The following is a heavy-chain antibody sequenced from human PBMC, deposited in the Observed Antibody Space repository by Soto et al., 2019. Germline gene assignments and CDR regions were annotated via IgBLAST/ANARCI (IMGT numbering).Heavy chain of an antibody. CDR1: GYVFVSYW. CDR2: IYPGNSDT. Sequence: GESLKISCKGSGYVFVSYWVAWVRQMPGKGLEWMGLIYPGNSDTRYSPSFEGQVTISVDKSINTAYLQWNSLEASDTAVYYCAKDSGYGRNFDYWGHGTLVTVSS. J-gene: IGHJ4*01. D-gene: IGHD5-12*01. V-gene: IGHV5-51*01. CDR3: AKDSGYGRNFDY.